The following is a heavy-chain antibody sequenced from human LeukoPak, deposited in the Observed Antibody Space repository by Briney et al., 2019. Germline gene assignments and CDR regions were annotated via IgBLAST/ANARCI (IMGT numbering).Heavy chain of an antibody. J-gene: IGHJ4*02. V-gene: IGHV4-4*09. CDR2: IYTSGST. CDR1: GGSISSYY. CDR3: ARSTGWLQPVDY. Sequence: SETLSLTCTVSGGSISSYYWSWIRQPPGKGLEWIGYIYTSGSTNYNPSPKSRVTISVDTSKNQFSLKLSSVTAADTAVYYCARSTGWLQPVDYWGQGTLVTVSS. D-gene: IGHD5-24*01.